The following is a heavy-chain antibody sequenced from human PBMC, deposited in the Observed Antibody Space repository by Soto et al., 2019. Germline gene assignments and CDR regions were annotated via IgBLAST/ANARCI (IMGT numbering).Heavy chain of an antibody. CDR1: GFTFSSYA. J-gene: IGHJ4*02. CDR2: ISPDGGST. V-gene: IGHV3-64*01. Sequence: EVQLVESGGGLVQPGGSLRLSCAASGFTFSSYAMHWVRQAPGKGLEYVSAISPDGGSTYYANSVKGRFTISRDNSKSTLYLQMGSLRADDLAVYYCARGQTWAHFDYWGQGTLVTVSS. CDR3: ARGQTWAHFDY. D-gene: IGHD1-26*01.